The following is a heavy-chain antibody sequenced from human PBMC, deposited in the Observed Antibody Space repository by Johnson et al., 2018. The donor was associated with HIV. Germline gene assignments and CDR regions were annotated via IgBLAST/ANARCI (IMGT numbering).Heavy chain of an antibody. Sequence: VQLVESGGVVVHPGGSLRLSCETSRFTFDDYAMHWVRQAPGTGLEWVSLINWDGDSTYYADSVKGRFTISRDNSKNSLYLQMNSLRAEDTAVYYCARDSPWELTAFDIWGQGTMVTVSS. CDR1: RFTFDDYA. CDR3: ARDSPWELTAFDI. J-gene: IGHJ3*02. D-gene: IGHD1-26*01. CDR2: INWDGDST. V-gene: IGHV3-43D*03.